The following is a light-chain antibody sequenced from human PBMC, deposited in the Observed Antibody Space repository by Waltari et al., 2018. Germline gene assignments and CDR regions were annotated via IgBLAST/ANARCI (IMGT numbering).Light chain of an antibody. J-gene: IGLJ3*02. CDR3: NSRDSSGNHLGV. CDR1: SLRSYY. V-gene: IGLV3-19*01. Sequence: SSELTQDPAVSVALGQTVRITCQGDSLRSYYASWYQQKPGQAPVLVIYGKNNRPSEIPDRFSCASAGNTASLTITGAQAEDEADYYCNSRDSSGNHLGVFGGGTKLTVL. CDR2: GKN.